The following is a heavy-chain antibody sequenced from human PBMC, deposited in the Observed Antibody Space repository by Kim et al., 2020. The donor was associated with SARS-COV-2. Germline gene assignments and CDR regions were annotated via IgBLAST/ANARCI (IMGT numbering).Heavy chain of an antibody. CDR3: ARYGVAAAGTYEVGMPYDY. V-gene: IGHV4-34*01. Sequence: SETLSLTCAVYGGSFSGYYWSWIRQPPGKGLEWIGEINHSGSTNYNPSLKSRVTISVDTSKNQFSLKLSSVTAADTAVYYCARYGVAAAGTYEVGMPYDYWGQGTLVTVSS. CDR2: INHSGST. CDR1: GGSFSGYY. J-gene: IGHJ4*02. D-gene: IGHD6-13*01.